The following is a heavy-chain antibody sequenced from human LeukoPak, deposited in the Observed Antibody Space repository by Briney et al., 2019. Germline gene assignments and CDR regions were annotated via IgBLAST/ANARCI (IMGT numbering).Heavy chain of an antibody. CDR2: INPNSDFT. CDR3: ARAISGGSPMTASDY. J-gene: IGHJ4*02. D-gene: IGHD2-15*01. V-gene: IGHV1-2*02. CDR1: GYTFTGYY. Sequence: GAPVKVSCKASGYTFTGYYMHWVRQAPGQGLEWMGWINPNSDFTNFAQNFQGRVTMTSDTSISTAYMELSRLRSDDTAVYYCARAISGGSPMTASDYWGQGTLVTVSS.